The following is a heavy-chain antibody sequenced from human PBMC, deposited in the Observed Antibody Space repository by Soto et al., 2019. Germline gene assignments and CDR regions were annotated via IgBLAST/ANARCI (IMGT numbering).Heavy chain of an antibody. Sequence: SETLSLTCTVSGGSISSGDYYWSWIRQPPEKGLEWIGYIYYSGSTYYNPSLKSRVTISVDTSKNQFSLKLSSVTAADTAVYYCARALKMATIARHLDYWGQGTLVTVSS. CDR3: ARALKMATIARHLDY. J-gene: IGHJ4*02. CDR2: IYYSGST. CDR1: GGSISSGDYY. D-gene: IGHD5-12*01. V-gene: IGHV4-30-4*01.